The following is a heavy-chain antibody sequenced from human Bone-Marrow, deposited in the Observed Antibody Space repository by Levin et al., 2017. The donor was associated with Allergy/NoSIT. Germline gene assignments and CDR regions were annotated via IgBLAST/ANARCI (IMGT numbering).Heavy chain of an antibody. D-gene: IGHD3-22*01. CDR1: GDSISSSNY. CDR2: IYRGAGT. J-gene: IGHJ4*02. CDR3: ARDPRGGKWFLDY. Sequence: SETLSLTCAVSGDSISSSNYWSWVRQPPGKGLEWIGQIYRGAGTNYNPSLKSRVTISVDKSKNRFSVTLSSVTAADTAVYYCARDPRGGKWFLDYWGQGTLVTVSS. V-gene: IGHV4-4*02.